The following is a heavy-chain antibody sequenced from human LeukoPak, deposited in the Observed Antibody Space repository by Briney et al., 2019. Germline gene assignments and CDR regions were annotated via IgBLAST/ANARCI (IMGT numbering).Heavy chain of an antibody. J-gene: IGHJ6*02. CDR1: GFTFSDHY. V-gene: IGHV3-11*01. CDR2: IYNSASNT. CDR3: ARGHYGLDV. Sequence: GGSLRLSCAASGFTFSDHYMSWISQTPGKGMEWVSYIYNSASNTYYADSVKGRFTISRDNAKNVLYLQMNNLRVEDTAVYYCARGHYGLDVWGQGTTVTVSS.